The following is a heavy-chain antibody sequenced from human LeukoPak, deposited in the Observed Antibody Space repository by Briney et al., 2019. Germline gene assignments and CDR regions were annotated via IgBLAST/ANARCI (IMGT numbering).Heavy chain of an antibody. CDR3: AKGLAAAGTY. V-gene: IGHV3-7*01. CDR2: IKQDGSEK. CDR1: GFTFSSYW. D-gene: IGHD6-13*01. J-gene: IGHJ4*02. Sequence: GGSLRLSCAASGFTFSSYWTSWVRQAPGKGLEWVANIKQDGSEKYYVDSVKGRFTISRDNAKNSLYLQMNSLRAEDTAVYYCAKGLAAAGTYWGQGTLVTVSS.